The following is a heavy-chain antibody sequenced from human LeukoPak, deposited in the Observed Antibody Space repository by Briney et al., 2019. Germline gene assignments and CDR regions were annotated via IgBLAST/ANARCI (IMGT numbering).Heavy chain of an antibody. CDR2: IIPILGIA. CDR1: GGTFSSYA. V-gene: IGHV1-69*04. CDR3: ARAVGGDCADC. Sequence: SVKVSCKASGGTFSSYAISWVRHAPGQGLEWMGRIIPILGIANYAQKFQGRVTITADKSTSTAYMELSSLRSEDTAVYYCARAVGGDCADCWGQGTLVTVSS. D-gene: IGHD2-21*02. J-gene: IGHJ4*02.